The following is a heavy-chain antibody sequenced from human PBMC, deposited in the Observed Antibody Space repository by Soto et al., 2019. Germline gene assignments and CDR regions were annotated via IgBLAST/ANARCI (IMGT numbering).Heavy chain of an antibody. CDR3: ARGVIYGDFDCFDY. J-gene: IGHJ4*02. V-gene: IGHV3-21*01. D-gene: IGHD4-17*01. CDR2: LSGTSSHI. Sequence: EVQLVESGGGLVKPGGSLRLSCAASGFTFRTYTLNWVRQAPGKGLEWVSSLSGTSSHIYYTDSVKGRFTVSRDNAEKSLYLQMNSLRAEATAIYYCARGVIYGDFDCFDYWGQGTLVTVSS. CDR1: GFTFRTYT.